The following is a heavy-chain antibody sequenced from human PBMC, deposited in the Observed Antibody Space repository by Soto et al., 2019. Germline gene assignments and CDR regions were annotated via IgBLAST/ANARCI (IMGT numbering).Heavy chain of an antibody. CDR3: ARDRATAMVSSYYYYYGMDV. Sequence: TSETQSLTCSVSGGNIRSDGWSWIRQPPGKGLEWIGSIYYSGSTYYNPSLKSRVTVSVDTSKNQFSLKLSSVTAADTAVYYCARDRATAMVSSYYYYYGMDVWGQGTTVTV. V-gene: IGHV4-59*05. CDR2: IYYSGST. D-gene: IGHD5-18*01. CDR1: GGNIRSDG. J-gene: IGHJ6*02.